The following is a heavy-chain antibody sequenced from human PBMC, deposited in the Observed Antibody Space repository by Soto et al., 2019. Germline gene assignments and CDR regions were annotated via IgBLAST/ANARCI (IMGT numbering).Heavy chain of an antibody. CDR3: AIYPQGSYIAADYYYGMEV. D-gene: IGHD6-13*01. CDR1: GGSISSYY. CDR2: IYYSGST. V-gene: IGHV4-59*01. Sequence: PSETLSLTCTVSGGSISSYYWSWIRQPPGKGLEWIGYIYYSGSTNYNPSLKSRVTISVDTSKNQFSLKLSSVTAADTAVYYCAIYPQGSYIAADYYYGMEVWGQGTTVTVSS. J-gene: IGHJ6*02.